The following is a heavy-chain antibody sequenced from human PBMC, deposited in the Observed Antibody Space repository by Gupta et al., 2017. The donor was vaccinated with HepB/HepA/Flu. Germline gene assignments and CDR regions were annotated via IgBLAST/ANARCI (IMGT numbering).Heavy chain of an antibody. CDR3: AKDLYFWSAMDV. D-gene: IGHD3-3*01. V-gene: IGHV3-23*01. CDR2: IGTDLKT. J-gene: IGHJ6*03. CDR1: GFTFNGHA. Sequence: EIQLLDSGGGLVQPGGSLRLSCEVSGFTFNGHAMSWVRQAPGKGLEWVSGIGTDLKTHYSESVRGRFTISRDNSKNTLYLQMNSLRAEDTAVYYCAKDLYFWSAMDVWGKGTTVTVSS.